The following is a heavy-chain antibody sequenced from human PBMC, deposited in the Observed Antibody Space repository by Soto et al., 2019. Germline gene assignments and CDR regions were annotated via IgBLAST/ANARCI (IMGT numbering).Heavy chain of an antibody. D-gene: IGHD1-1*01. J-gene: IGHJ3*01. CDR3: ATWHEREHAYDV. CDR2: LYDLDGS. Sequence: DVQLVASGGGLIQPGASLRLSCAAFGFTISGQKYVAWVRQAPGKGLEWVSALYDLDGSFYAASVKGRFTTSSDSSKTTVYLQMNDLRPDDTAVYYCATWHEREHAYDVWGQGTTVTVSS. V-gene: IGHV3-53*01. CDR1: GFTISGQKY.